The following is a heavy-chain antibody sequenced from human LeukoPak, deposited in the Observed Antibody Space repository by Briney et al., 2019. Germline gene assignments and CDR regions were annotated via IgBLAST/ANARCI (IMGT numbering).Heavy chain of an antibody. CDR2: ISSSGGST. CDR3: AKDRLGGPYFFHY. CDR1: GFTLSNYA. V-gene: IGHV3-23*01. Sequence: GGSLRLSCAASGFTLSNYAMSWVRQAPGKGLQWVSGISSSGGSTYQVDSVKGRFTISRDNSKNTLYLQINSLRAEDTAVYFCAKDRLGGPYFFHYWGQGTLVTVSS. J-gene: IGHJ4*02. D-gene: IGHD3-16*01.